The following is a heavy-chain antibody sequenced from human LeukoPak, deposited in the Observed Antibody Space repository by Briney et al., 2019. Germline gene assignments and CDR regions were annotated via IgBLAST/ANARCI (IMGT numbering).Heavy chain of an antibody. J-gene: IGHJ3*02. D-gene: IGHD3-22*01. CDR1: GGSISSSSYY. Sequence: SETLSLTCTVSGGSISSSSYYWGWIRQPPGKGLEWIGSIYYSGSTYYNPSLKSRVTISVDTSKNQFSLKLSSVTAADTALYYCARPPYYYDSTGYYYPAAFDIWGQGTMVTVSS. CDR3: ARPPYYYDSTGYYYPAAFDI. CDR2: IYYSGST. V-gene: IGHV4-39*07.